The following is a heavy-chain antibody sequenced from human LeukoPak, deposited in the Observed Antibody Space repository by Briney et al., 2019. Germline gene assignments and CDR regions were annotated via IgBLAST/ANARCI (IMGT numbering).Heavy chain of an antibody. CDR3: ARGLGYYDSSIGY. CDR1: GGSISSYY. Sequence: SDTLSLTCTVSGGSISSYYWRWIRQPAGKGLEWIGRIYTSGSTNYNPSLTSRVTMSVDTSKNQFSLKLSSVTAADTAVYHCARGLGYYDSSIGYWGRGTLVTVSS. J-gene: IGHJ4*02. CDR2: IYTSGST. V-gene: IGHV4-4*07. D-gene: IGHD3-22*01.